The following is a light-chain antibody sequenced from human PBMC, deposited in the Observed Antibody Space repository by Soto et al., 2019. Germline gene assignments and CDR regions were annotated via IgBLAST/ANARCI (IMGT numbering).Light chain of an antibody. CDR2: GTS. Sequence: ETVLTQSPGTLSLSPGERATLSCRASQSVSSSYLAWYQQKPGQAPRLLIYGTSSRATGIPDRFSGSGSGTDFTITISRLEPEDFAVYYCQQHDHSPRTFGQGTKVEIK. V-gene: IGKV3-20*01. J-gene: IGKJ1*01. CDR1: QSVSSSY. CDR3: QQHDHSPRT.